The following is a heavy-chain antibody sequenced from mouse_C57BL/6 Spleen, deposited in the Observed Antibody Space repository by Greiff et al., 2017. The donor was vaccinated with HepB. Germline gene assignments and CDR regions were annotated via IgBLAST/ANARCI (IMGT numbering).Heavy chain of an antibody. CDR2: ISYDGSN. CDR1: GYSITSGYY. Sequence: VQLQQSGPGLVKPSQSLSLTCSVTGYSITSGYYWNWIRQFPGNKLEWMGYISYDGSNNYNPSLQNRISITRDTSKNQFFLKLNAVTTEDTATYYCASQYGISGGFAYWGQGTLVTVSA. V-gene: IGHV3-6*01. D-gene: IGHD2-1*01. J-gene: IGHJ3*01. CDR3: ASQYGISGGFAY.